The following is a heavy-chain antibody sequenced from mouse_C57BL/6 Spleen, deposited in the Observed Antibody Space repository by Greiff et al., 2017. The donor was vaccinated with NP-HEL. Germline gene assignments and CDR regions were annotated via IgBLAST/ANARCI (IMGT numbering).Heavy chain of an antibody. CDR2: IDPSDSYT. J-gene: IGHJ4*01. V-gene: IGHV1-69*01. Sequence: QVQLQQPGAELVMPGASVKLSCKASGYTFTSYWMHWVKQRPGQGLEWIGEIDPSDSYTNYNQKFKGKSTLTVDKSSSTAYMQLSSLTSEDSVVYYCARYYYGSSEAMDYWGQGTSVTVSS. CDR3: ARYYYGSSEAMDY. D-gene: IGHD1-1*01. CDR1: GYTFTSYW.